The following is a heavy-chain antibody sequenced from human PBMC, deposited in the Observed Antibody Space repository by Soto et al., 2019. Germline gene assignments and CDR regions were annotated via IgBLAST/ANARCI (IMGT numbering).Heavy chain of an antibody. J-gene: IGHJ4*02. V-gene: IGHV3-23*01. CDR1: GFTFSSYA. CDR2: ISGSGGST. Sequence: GGSLRLSCAASGFTFSSYAMSWVRQAPGKGLEWVSAISGSGGSTYYADSVKGRFTISRDNSKNTLYLQMNSLRAEDTAVYYCARVDYGAGINDYWGQGTLVTVSS. CDR3: ARVDYGAGINDY. D-gene: IGHD4-17*01.